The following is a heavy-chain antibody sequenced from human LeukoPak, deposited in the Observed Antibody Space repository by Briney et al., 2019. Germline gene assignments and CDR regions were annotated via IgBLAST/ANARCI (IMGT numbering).Heavy chain of an antibody. CDR2: ISYDGSDK. D-gene: IGHD5-12*01. CDR1: GFTFRGYG. J-gene: IGHJ4*02. CDR3: VKEKRYRLPPWDY. V-gene: IGHV3-30*18. Sequence: GGSLRLSCAASGFTFRGYGMHWVRQTPGKGLEWVAFISYDGSDKYYADSVKGRFTISRDNSKNTLLLQMNSLRVEDTAIYFCVKEKRYRLPPWDYWGQGTLVTVSS.